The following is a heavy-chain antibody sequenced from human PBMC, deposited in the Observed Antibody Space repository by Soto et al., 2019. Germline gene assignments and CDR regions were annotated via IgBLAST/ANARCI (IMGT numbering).Heavy chain of an antibody. J-gene: IGHJ4*02. CDR3: ARLERTYFYDSSGYPFDY. CDR2: IYPGDSDT. D-gene: IGHD3-22*01. Sequence: PGESLKISCKGSGYSFTTYWIGWVRQMPGKGLEWMGIIYPGDSDTRYSPSFQGQVTISADKSISTAYLQWSSLRASDTAMYFCARLERTYFYDSSGYPFDYWGQGTLVTVSS. CDR1: GYSFTTYW. V-gene: IGHV5-51*01.